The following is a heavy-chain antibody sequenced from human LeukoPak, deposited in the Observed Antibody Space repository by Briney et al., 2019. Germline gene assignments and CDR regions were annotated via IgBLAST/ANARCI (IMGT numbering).Heavy chain of an antibody. V-gene: IGHV3-23*01. D-gene: IGHD3-16*01. Sequence: GASLRLSCAASGVTFSNYAMGWVRQPPAGGLGWVSSLRGDGETFYADSVKGRFTLSRDDSRNTVYLQLNNLRVEDTAVYYCAKASWVSSADAVLWGQGTLVTVSS. CDR3: AKASWVSSADAVL. CDR1: GVTFSNYA. J-gene: IGHJ4*02. CDR2: LRGDGET.